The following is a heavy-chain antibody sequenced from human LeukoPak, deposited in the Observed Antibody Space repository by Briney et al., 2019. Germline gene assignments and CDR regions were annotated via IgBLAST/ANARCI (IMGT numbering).Heavy chain of an antibody. CDR2: IYYSGST. D-gene: IGHD6-6*01. CDR3: AREYSSSWGLGWFDP. Sequence: SQTLSLTCTVSGGSISSGGYYWSWIRQPPGKGLEWIGYIYYSGSTNYNPSLKSRVTISVDTSKNQFSLKLSSVTAADTAVYYCAREYSSSWGLGWFDPWGQGTLVTVSS. CDR1: GGSISSGGYY. J-gene: IGHJ5*02. V-gene: IGHV4-61*08.